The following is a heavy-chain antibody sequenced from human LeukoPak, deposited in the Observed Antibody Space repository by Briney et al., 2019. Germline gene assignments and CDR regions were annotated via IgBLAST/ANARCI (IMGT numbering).Heavy chain of an antibody. Sequence: GGSLRLSCVASGFTLRSYVMNWVRQTPGKGLEWVSSISGSGNSTFYADSVKGRFSISRDNSKNTLYLQVNGLRTEDTAVYYCAKDRLLNCRGDCYIFDYWGQGTVVTVSS. CDR3: AKDRLLNCRGDCYIFDY. CDR2: ISGSGNST. V-gene: IGHV3-23*01. D-gene: IGHD2-21*02. CDR1: GFTLRSYV. J-gene: IGHJ4*02.